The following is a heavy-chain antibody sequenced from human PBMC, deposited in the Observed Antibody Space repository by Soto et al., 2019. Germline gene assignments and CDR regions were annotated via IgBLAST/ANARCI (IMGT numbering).Heavy chain of an antibody. J-gene: IGHJ4*02. CDR2: VNHRGST. V-gene: IGHV4-34*01. D-gene: IGHD3-16*01. CDR3: ARGVYDYVWGIKQTDY. Sequence: QVRLQQWGAGLLKPSETLSLTCAVYGGSFSSNYWTWIRQSPGKGLEWLGEVNHRGSTNYNPSLKSRVTISVDTSKNQFSLALSSVTAADTAVYYCARGVYDYVWGIKQTDYWGRGTPVTVSS. CDR1: GGSFSSNY.